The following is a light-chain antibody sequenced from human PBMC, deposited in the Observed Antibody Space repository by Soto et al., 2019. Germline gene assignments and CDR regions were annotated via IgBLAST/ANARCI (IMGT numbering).Light chain of an antibody. Sequence: DIPMSQSPSTVSASVGDRVTIPCRASQNINTWLAWYQQKPGKAPKLLIYKASTLEIGVPSRFSGSGSGTEFTLTISSLQPDDVATYYCQQYNSYSPLTFGGGTKVDVK. J-gene: IGKJ4*01. V-gene: IGKV1-5*03. CDR3: QQYNSYSPLT. CDR1: QNINTW. CDR2: KAS.